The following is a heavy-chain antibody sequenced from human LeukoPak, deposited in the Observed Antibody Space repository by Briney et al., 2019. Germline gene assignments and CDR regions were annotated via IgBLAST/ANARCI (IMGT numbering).Heavy chain of an antibody. CDR3: ARVGILEWLLQPLDY. D-gene: IGHD3-3*01. J-gene: IGHJ4*02. CDR1: GYTFTSYY. CDR2: INPSGGST. Sequence: GASVKVSCKASGYTFTSYYMHWVRQAPGQGLEWMGIINPSGGSTSYAQKFQGRVTMTRDMSTSTVYMELSSLRSEDTAVYYCARVGILEWLLQPLDYWGQGTLVTVSS. V-gene: IGHV1-46*01.